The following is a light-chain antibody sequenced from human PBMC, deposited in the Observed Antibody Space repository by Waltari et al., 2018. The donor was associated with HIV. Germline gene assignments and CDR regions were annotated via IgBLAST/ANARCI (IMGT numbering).Light chain of an antibody. J-gene: IGLJ2*01. V-gene: IGLV2-14*01. CDR1: SSDVGGYDH. Sequence: QSALTQTASVSGSPGQSITISCTGTSSDVGGYDHVSWYQQHPGNAPKLVIYEVYNRPSGISHRFSGSKSGNTASLTISGLQAEDEADYFCSSYTSSNTLVFGGGTKVTVL. CDR2: EVY. CDR3: SSYTSSNTLV.